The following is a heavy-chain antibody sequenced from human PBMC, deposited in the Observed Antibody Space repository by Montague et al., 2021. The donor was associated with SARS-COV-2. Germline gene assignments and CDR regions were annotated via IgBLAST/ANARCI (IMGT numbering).Heavy chain of an antibody. CDR2: IYYSGST. CDR3: ARRGDYGGPRFDY. J-gene: IGHJ4*02. D-gene: IGHD4-23*01. Sequence: SETLSLTCTVSGGSVSSRSYYWGWIRQPPGKRLEWIGSIYYSGSTHYNPSLKSRVTISVDTSKNQFSLKLSSVTAADTAVYYCARRGDYGGPRFDYWGQGTLGSVSS. CDR1: GGSVSSRSYY. V-gene: IGHV4-39*01.